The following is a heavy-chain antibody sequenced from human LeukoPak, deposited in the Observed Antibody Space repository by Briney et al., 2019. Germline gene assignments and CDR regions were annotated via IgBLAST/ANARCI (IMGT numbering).Heavy chain of an antibody. CDR2: IVRSSGSTT. J-gene: IGHJ4*02. V-gene: IGHV3-11*04. Sequence: PGGSLRLSCAASGFTFSDYYMAWIRQAPGRGLEWVSYIVRSSGSTTYYADSVKGRFTISRDDAKNSLFLQMNSLRAEDTAVYYCARERDSLVGATGPLGYWGQGTLVTVSS. CDR1: GFTFSDYY. D-gene: IGHD1-26*01. CDR3: ARERDSLVGATGPLGY.